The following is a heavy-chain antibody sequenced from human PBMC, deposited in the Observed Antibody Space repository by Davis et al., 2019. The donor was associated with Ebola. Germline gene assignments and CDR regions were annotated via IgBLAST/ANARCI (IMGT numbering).Heavy chain of an antibody. D-gene: IGHD2-2*01. V-gene: IGHV1-46*01. J-gene: IGHJ3*02. CDR3: ARALKDIVVLPDAIFAFDI. CDR1: GYTFTSYF. Sequence: AASVKVSCKASGYTFTSYFMHWVRQAPGQGLEWMGIINPSGGSTSYAQKFQGRVTMTRDTSTSTVYMEMSSLTPEDTAVYYCARALKDIVVLPDAIFAFDIWGQGTMVTVSS. CDR2: INPSGGST.